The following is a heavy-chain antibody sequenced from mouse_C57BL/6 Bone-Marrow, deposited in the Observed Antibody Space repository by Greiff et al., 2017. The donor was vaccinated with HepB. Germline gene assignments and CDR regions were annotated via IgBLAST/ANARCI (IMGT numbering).Heavy chain of an antibody. V-gene: IGHV1-61*01. CDR1: GYTFTSYW. CDR3: ARKDYYGTLFAY. Sequence: QVQLQQPGAELVRPGSSVKLSCKASGYTFTSYWMDWVKQRPGQGLEWIGNIYPSDSETHYNQKFKDKATLTVDKSSSTAYMQLSSLTSEDSAVYDCARKDYYGTLFAYWGQGTLVTVSA. CDR2: IYPSDSET. J-gene: IGHJ3*01. D-gene: IGHD1-1*01.